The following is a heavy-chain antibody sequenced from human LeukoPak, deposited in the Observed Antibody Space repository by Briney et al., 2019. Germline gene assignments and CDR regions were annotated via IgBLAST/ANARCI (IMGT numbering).Heavy chain of an antibody. CDR1: GFTFSSYG. Sequence: GSLRLSCAASGFTFSSYGMHWVRQAPGKGLEWVAFIRYDGSNKYYTDSVKGRFTISRDNSKSTQYLQMNSLRAEDTAVYYCARDGRLPPTPPDYWGQGTLVTVSS. CDR2: IRYDGSNK. V-gene: IGHV3-30*02. D-gene: IGHD2-15*01. CDR3: ARDGRLPPTPPDY. J-gene: IGHJ4*02.